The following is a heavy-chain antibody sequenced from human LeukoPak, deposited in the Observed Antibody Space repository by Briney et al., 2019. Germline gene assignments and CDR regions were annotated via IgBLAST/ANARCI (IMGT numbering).Heavy chain of an antibody. CDR3: AAGTDSSGWLN. D-gene: IGHD6-19*01. CDR1: GFTFTSSA. CDR2: IVVGSGST. Sequence: GASVKVSCKASGFTFTSSAVQWVRQARGQRLEWIGWIVVGSGSTNYAQKFQERVTITRDMSTSTAYMELSSLRSEDTAVYYCAAGTDSSGWLNWGQGTLVTVSS. V-gene: IGHV1-58*01. J-gene: IGHJ4*02.